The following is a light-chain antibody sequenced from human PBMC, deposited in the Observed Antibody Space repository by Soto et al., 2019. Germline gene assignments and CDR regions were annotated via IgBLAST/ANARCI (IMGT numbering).Light chain of an antibody. Sequence: EIVLTQSPGTLSLSPGERATLSCRASQSVSSSYLAWYQQKPGQAPRLLIYGAFSRASGTPDRFSGRGSGRDFTLNIRRLEPEDFAAYYCQHYGTSPAWTLAQGTNVDIK. V-gene: IGKV3-20*01. CDR2: GAF. CDR3: QHYGTSPAWT. CDR1: QSVSSSY. J-gene: IGKJ1*01.